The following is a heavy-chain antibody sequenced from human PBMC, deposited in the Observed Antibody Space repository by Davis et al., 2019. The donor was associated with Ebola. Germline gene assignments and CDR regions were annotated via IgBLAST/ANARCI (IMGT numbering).Heavy chain of an antibody. J-gene: IGHJ5*02. V-gene: IGHV4-4*02. CDR2: IYHSGST. D-gene: IGHD2-2*01. Sequence: SETLSLTCAVSGGSISSSNWWSWVRQPPGKGLEWIGEIYHSGSTNYNPSLKSRVTISVDTSKNQFSLKLSSVTAADTAVYYCARESRKTWFDPWGQGTLVTVSS. CDR1: GGSISSSNW. CDR3: ARESRKTWFDP.